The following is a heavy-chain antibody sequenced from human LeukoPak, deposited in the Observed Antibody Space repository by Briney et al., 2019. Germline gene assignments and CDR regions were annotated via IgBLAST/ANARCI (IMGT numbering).Heavy chain of an antibody. Sequence: RGSLRLSCAASGFTFSSYWMHWVRQAPGKGLVWVSRINSDGSTTNYADSVKGRFTISRDNAKNTLDLQVNSLRAEDTAVYYCARRSSGSPPYYFDYWGQGTLVTVSS. J-gene: IGHJ4*02. CDR1: GFTFSSYW. D-gene: IGHD1-26*01. V-gene: IGHV3-74*01. CDR3: ARRSSGSPPYYFDY. CDR2: INSDGSTT.